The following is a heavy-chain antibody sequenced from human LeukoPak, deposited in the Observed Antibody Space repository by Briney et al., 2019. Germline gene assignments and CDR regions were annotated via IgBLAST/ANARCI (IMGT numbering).Heavy chain of an antibody. CDR1: GGSISSYY. J-gene: IGHJ4*02. V-gene: IGHV4-59*01. CDR2: IYYSGST. D-gene: IGHD2-2*01. CDR3: ARSTSWYSRARAPFDY. Sequence: SETLSLTCTVSGGSISSYYWSWIQQPPGKGLEWIGYIYYSGSTNYNPSLKSRVTISVDTSKNQFSLKLSSVTAADTAVYYCARSTSWYSRARAPFDYWGQGTLVTVSS.